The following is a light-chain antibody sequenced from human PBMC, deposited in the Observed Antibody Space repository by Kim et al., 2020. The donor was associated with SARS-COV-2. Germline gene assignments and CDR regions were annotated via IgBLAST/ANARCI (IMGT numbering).Light chain of an antibody. J-gene: IGLJ3*02. Sequence: SVALGQTARITCVGNDIGSKKVHWYQQKSGQAPVLVIYRNFNRPSGIPERFSGSNSGNTATLTISRAQAGDEADYYCQVWDSSTVVFGGGTQLTVL. CDR3: QVWDSSTVV. CDR1: DIGSKK. V-gene: IGLV3-9*01. CDR2: RNF.